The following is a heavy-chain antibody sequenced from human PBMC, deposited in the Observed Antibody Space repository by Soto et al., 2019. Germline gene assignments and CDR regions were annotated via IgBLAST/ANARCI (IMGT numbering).Heavy chain of an antibody. CDR3: TTDAVGSYGLTGGIAVAGTISGLDY. V-gene: IGHV3-15*07. J-gene: IGHJ4*02. CDR1: GFTFSNAW. D-gene: IGHD6-19*01. CDR2: IKSKTDGGTT. Sequence: GGSLRLSCAASGFTFSNAWMNWVRQAPGKGLEWVGRIKSKTDGGTTDYAAPVKGRFTISRDDSKNTLYLQMNSLKTEDTAVYYRTTDAVGSYGLTGGIAVAGTISGLDYWGQGTLVTVSS.